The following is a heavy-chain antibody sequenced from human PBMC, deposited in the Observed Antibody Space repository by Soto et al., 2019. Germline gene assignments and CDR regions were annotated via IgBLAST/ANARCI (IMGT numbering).Heavy chain of an antibody. CDR2: ISYDGSNK. Sequence: QVQLVESGGGVVQPGRSLRLSCAASGFTFSSYGMHWVRQAPGKGLEWVAVISYDGSNKYYADSVKGRFTISRDNSKNTLSLKMNSLRAEDTAVYYCAKEGGYYGSGSYSVGENYYGMDVWGQGTTVTVSS. CDR3: AKEGGYYGSGSYSVGENYYGMDV. D-gene: IGHD3-10*01. J-gene: IGHJ6*02. V-gene: IGHV3-30*18. CDR1: GFTFSSYG.